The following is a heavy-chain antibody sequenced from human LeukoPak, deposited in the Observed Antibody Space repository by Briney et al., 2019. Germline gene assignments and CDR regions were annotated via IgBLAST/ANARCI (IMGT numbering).Heavy chain of an antibody. V-gene: IGHV1-69*13. D-gene: IGHD6-19*01. CDR3: ARVSSSGWYCDY. J-gene: IGHJ4*02. Sequence: ASVKVSCKASGGTFSSYAISWVRQAPGQGLEWMGGIIPIFGTANYAQKFQGRVTITADESTSTAYMELSSLRSEDTAVYCCARVSSSGWYCDYWGQGTLVTVSS. CDR1: GGTFSSYA. CDR2: IIPIFGTA.